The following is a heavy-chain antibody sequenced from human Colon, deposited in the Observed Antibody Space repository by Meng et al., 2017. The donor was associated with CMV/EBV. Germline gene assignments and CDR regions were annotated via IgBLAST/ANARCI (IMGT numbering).Heavy chain of an antibody. Sequence: AESNKHGASANVYCTASGYTFNSYPICWVRQAPGQGLEWMGWISTYNGNTNYAQKFQGRLTLTTDTSTSTAYMELRVLRSDDTAVYYCAREKATVTTFMLLYWGLGTLVTVSS. D-gene: IGHD4-17*01. CDR1: GYTFNSYP. CDR2: ISTYNGNT. J-gene: IGHJ4*02. CDR3: AREKATVTTFMLLY. V-gene: IGHV1-18*01.